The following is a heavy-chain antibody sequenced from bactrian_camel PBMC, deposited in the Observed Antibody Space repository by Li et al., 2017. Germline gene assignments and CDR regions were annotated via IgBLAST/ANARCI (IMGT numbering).Heavy chain of an antibody. CDR3: AADHVDYGGSIYPCDSLIASDVLGFGY. CDR1: GYAYDSFC. Sequence: HVQLVESGGGSVQAGGSLRLSCVVSGYAYDSFCMGWFRQAPGKERETVAAIDTLGATNYAESVKGRFTLSRDNAKTTLYLQTNTLKPEDTAAYYCAADHVDYGGSIYPCDSLIASDVLGFGYSGQGTQVTVS. J-gene: IGHJ6*01. V-gene: IGHV3S55*01. CDR2: IDTLGAT. D-gene: IGHD6*01.